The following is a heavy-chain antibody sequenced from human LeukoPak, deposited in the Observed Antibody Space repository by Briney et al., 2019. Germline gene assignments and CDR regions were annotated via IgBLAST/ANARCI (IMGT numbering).Heavy chain of an antibody. CDR3: ARRRDNWNYLN. CDR2: IYYSGST. Sequence: PSETLSLTCTVSGDSISSGGYYWSWIRQHPGKGLEWIGSIYYSGSTYYNPSLKSRVTISVDTSKNQFSLKLSSVTAADTAVYYCARRRDNWNYLNWGQGTLVTVSS. CDR1: GDSISSGGYY. J-gene: IGHJ4*02. V-gene: IGHV4-39*01. D-gene: IGHD1-7*01.